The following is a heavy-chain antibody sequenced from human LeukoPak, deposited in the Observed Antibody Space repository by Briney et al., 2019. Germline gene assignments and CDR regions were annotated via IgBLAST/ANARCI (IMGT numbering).Heavy chain of an antibody. Sequence: GGSLRLSCAASGLTFSDYYMSWIRQAPGKGLEWVSYISRSSSHTDYADSVKGRFTISRDNAENSLYLQMNSLRAEDTAVYYCARGGYSYVFDYWGQGTMVTVSS. V-gene: IGHV3-11*03. CDR3: ARGGYSYVFDY. J-gene: IGHJ4*02. CDR1: GLTFSDYY. CDR2: ISRSSSHT. D-gene: IGHD5-18*01.